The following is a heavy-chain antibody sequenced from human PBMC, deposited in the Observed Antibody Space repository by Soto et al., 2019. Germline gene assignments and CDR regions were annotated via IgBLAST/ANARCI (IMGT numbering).Heavy chain of an antibody. J-gene: IGHJ5*02. CDR2: ISSNSAYI. Sequence: SLRLSCAASGFTFRSFTMNWVRQAPGKGLEWVSTISSNSAYIYYTDALRGRFTISRDNAKNSLHLQMNSLRAEDTAVYYCTRDASRDSSARGWFDPWGPGTLVTVSS. V-gene: IGHV3-21*01. CDR3: TRDASRDSSARGWFDP. CDR1: GFTFRSFT. D-gene: IGHD6-13*01.